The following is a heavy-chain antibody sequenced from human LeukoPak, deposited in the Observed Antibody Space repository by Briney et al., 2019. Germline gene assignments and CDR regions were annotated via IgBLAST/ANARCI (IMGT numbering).Heavy chain of an antibody. V-gene: IGHV4-34*01. Sequence: SETLSLACAVYGGSFSGYYWSWIRQPPGKGLEWIGEINHSGSTNYNPSLKSRVTISVDTSKNQFSLKLSSVTAADTAVYYCGGQQGGGIGGPFDHWGQGTLVTVSS. CDR3: GGQQGGGIGGPFDH. CDR2: INHSGST. J-gene: IGHJ4*02. CDR1: GGSFSGYY. D-gene: IGHD4-23*01.